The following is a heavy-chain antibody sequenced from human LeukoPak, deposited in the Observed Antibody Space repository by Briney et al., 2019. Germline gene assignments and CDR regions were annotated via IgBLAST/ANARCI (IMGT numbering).Heavy chain of an antibody. Sequence: GGSLRLSCAASGFTFSSYAMHWVRQAPGKGLEWVAVISYDGSNKYYADSVKGRFTISRDNSKNTLYLQMNSLRAEDTAVYYCARTYQRGYSRRGGDWYFDYWGQGTLVTVSS. CDR1: GFTFSSYA. V-gene: IGHV3-30-3*01. CDR3: ARTYQRGYSRRGGDWYFDY. CDR2: ISYDGSNK. D-gene: IGHD5-18*01. J-gene: IGHJ4*02.